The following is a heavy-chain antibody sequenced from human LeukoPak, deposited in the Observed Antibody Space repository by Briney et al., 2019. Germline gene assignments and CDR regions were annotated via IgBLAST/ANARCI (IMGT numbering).Heavy chain of an antibody. D-gene: IGHD3-16*01. CDR1: GFTFSSYG. J-gene: IGHJ3*02. V-gene: IGHV3-33*01. CDR3: ARDDALGDNALDI. Sequence: GGSLRLSCAASGFTFSSYGMHWVRQAPGKGLEWVAVILNDGSQEKYADSVKGRFTISRDNSKNTQFLQMNRLRAEDTAVYYCARDDALGDNALDIWGQGTMVTVSS. CDR2: ILNDGSQE.